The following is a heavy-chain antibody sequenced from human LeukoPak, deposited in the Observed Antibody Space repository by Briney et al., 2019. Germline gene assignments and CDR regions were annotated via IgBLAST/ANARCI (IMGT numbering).Heavy chain of an antibody. Sequence: SETLSLTCAVCGGSFSGYYWSWIRQPPGKGLEWIGEINHSGSTNYNPSLKSRVTISVDTSKNQFSLKLSSVTAADTAVYYCARGFATWDYWGQGTLVTVSS. CDR1: GGSFSGYY. CDR2: INHSGST. CDR3: ARGFATWDY. V-gene: IGHV4-34*01. J-gene: IGHJ4*02.